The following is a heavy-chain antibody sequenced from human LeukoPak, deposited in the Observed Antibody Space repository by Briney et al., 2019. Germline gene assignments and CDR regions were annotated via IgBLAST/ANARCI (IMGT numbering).Heavy chain of an antibody. CDR3: ARGPTSWLGYYYYYMDV. D-gene: IGHD5-24*01. CDR1: GYTFTSYY. CDR2: INPSGGST. V-gene: IGHV1-46*01. J-gene: IGHJ6*03. Sequence: ASVKVSCKASGYTFTSYYMHWVRQAPGQGLEWMGIINPSGGSTSYAQKFQGRVTMTRDTSTSTVYMELSSLRSEDTAVYYCARGPTSWLGYYYYYMDVWGKGTTVTVSS.